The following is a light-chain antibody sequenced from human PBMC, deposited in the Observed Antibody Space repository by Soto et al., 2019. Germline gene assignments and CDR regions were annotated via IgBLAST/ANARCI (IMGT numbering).Light chain of an antibody. V-gene: IGKV3-20*01. CDR3: QQYDTSPRT. J-gene: IGKJ1*01. CDR2: GAS. Sequence: EIVLTQSPGTLSLSPGERATLSCRASQSVSSNYLAWYQQKRGQAPRLLIYGASSRATGIPTRFSGSGSGRDFTLTISRLEPEDFAVSSCQQYDTSPRTFGQGTKVEI. CDR1: QSVSSNY.